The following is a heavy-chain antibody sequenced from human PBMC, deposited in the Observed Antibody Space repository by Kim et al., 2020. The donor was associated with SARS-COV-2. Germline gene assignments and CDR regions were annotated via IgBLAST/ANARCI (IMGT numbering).Heavy chain of an antibody. V-gene: IGHV3-11*01. CDR3: ARIGTNWWGLRYYYYYMDV. J-gene: IGHJ6*03. D-gene: IGHD2-8*02. CDR1: GFTFSDYY. CDR2: ISSSGSTI. Sequence: GGSLRLSCAASGFTFSDYYMSWIRQAPGKGLEWVSYISSSGSTIYYADSVKGRFTISRDNAKNSLYLQMNSLRAEDTAVYYCARIGTNWWGLRYYYYYMDVWGKGTTVTVSS.